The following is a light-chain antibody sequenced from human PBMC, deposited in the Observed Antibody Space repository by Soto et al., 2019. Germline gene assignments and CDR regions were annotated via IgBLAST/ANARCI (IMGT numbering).Light chain of an antibody. V-gene: IGKV3-20*01. CDR1: QSIRSNY. J-gene: IGKJ1*01. CDR3: LQYGTFPRT. Sequence: EIVLTQSPGTLSLSPGERATVSCRASQSIRSNYLAWYQQNAGQAPRLLIYGASSRATGIPDRFSGSGSGTDFTLTISRLEPGDFAVYYCLQYGTFPRTFGQGTKVDIK. CDR2: GAS.